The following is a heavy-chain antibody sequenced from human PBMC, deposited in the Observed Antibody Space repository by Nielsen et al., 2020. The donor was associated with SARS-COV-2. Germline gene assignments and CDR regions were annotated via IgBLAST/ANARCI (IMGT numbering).Heavy chain of an antibody. V-gene: IGHV4-4*02. CDR1: GGSITSSNW. CDR2: IYYSGTT. J-gene: IGHJ3*01. D-gene: IGHD4-17*01. CDR3: ARLFDYGDYGDGFDF. Sequence: SETLSLTCAVSGGSITSSNWWSWVRQPPGKGLEWIGEIYYSGTTNYNPSLKSRVTISLDKSKNQFSLNMTSVTAADTAVYYCARLFDYGDYGDGFDFWGRGTLVTVSS.